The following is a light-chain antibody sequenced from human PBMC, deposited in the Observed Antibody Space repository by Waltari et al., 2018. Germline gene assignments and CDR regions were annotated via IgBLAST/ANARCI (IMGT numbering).Light chain of an antibody. CDR2: VNS. Sequence: QSGLTQPPSVSGPPGQRVTISCTGSSSNIGAGYDVHWYQLLPGPAPKLLIYVNSNRPSGVPDRFSGSKSGTSASLAITGLQAEDEADYYCQSYDSSLSGSVFGGGTKLTVL. V-gene: IGLV1-40*01. CDR1: SSNIGAGYD. CDR3: QSYDSSLSGSV. J-gene: IGLJ3*02.